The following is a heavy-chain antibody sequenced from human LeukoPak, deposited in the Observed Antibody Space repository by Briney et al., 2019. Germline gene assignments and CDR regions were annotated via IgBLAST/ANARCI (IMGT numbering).Heavy chain of an antibody. CDR3: ARVAGSIDY. J-gene: IGHJ4*02. CDR1: GYTFTTYD. Sequence: ASVKVPCKASGYTFTTYDINWVRQATGQGLEWMGWMNPNSGYTGYAQKFQGRVTITRDTSISTAYMELSSLRSEDTAVYYCARVAGSIDYWGQGTLVTVSS. V-gene: IGHV1-8*03. D-gene: IGHD6-19*01. CDR2: MNPNSGYT.